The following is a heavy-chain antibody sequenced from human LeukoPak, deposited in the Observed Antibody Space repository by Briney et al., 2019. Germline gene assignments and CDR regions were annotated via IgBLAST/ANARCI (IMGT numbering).Heavy chain of an antibody. Sequence: GGSLRLSCAASGFTFSSYWMSWVRQAPGKGLEWVANIKQDGSEKYYVDSVKGRFTISRDNAKNSLYLQMNSLRAEDTAVYYCAREARGLSSGSYQFLYYYGMDVWGQGTTVTVSS. CDR2: IKQDGSEK. V-gene: IGHV3-7*01. J-gene: IGHJ6*02. D-gene: IGHD3-10*01. CDR3: AREARGLSSGSYQFLYYYGMDV. CDR1: GFTFSSYW.